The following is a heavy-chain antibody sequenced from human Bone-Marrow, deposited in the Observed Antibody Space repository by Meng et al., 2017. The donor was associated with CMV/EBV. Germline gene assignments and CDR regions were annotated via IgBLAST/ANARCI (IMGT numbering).Heavy chain of an antibody. D-gene: IGHD3/OR15-3a*01. V-gene: IGHV3-74*01. Sequence: GESLKISCVVSGFTLSNYWMHWVRQAPGKGLVWVSRISLDGSSTNYADSVKGRFTISGDNAKNTVYLQMKSLRVEDTAVYYCARDLWGLGDYWGQGTLVTVSS. CDR3: ARDLWGLGDY. CDR1: GFTLSNYW. CDR2: ISLDGSST. J-gene: IGHJ4*02.